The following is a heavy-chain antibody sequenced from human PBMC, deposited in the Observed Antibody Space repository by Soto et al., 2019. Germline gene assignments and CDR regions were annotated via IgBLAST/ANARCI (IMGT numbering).Heavy chain of an antibody. V-gene: IGHV4-39*01. CDR1: GGSISSRTYY. J-gene: IGHJ4*02. Sequence: SETLSLTCTVSGGSISSRTYYSAWIRQPPGKGLEWIGSISYSGSTSHNLSLKSRTTISVDTSKNQFSLKLSSVTAADTAVYYCARQSYSFGTSNFDYWGQGTLVTVSS. CDR2: ISYSGST. D-gene: IGHD5-18*01. CDR3: ARQSYSFGTSNFDY.